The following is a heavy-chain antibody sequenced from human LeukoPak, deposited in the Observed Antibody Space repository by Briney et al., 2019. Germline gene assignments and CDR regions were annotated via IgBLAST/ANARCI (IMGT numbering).Heavy chain of an antibody. CDR2: IIPIFGTA. V-gene: IGHV1-69*13. CDR3: ASNPRRNAEYYYYGMDV. J-gene: IGHJ6*02. Sequence: ASVKVSCKASGGIFSSYAISWVRQAPGQGLEWMGGIIPIFGTANYAQKFQGRVTITADESTSTAYMELSGLRSEDTAVYYCASNPRRNAEYYYYGMDVWGQGTTVTVSS. D-gene: IGHD1-14*01. CDR1: GGIFSSYA.